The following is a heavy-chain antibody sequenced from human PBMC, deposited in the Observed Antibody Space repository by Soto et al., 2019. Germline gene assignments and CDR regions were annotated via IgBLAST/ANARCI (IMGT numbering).Heavy chain of an antibody. CDR3: AGGDTYYAMGV. CDR1: GFTFSNYI. Sequence: GGSLRLSCAASGFTFSNYIMHWVRQAPGKGLEWVAFISYDGSNKDYADSVKGRFTISRDSSKNTLYLQLSSLRPEDTAVYYCAGGDTYYAMGVWGQGTTVTVSS. V-gene: IGHV3-30-3*01. D-gene: IGHD5-18*01. J-gene: IGHJ6*02. CDR2: ISYDGSNK.